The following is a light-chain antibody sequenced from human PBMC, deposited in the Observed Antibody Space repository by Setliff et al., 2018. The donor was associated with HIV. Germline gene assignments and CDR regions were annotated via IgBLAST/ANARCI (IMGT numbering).Light chain of an antibody. V-gene: IGLV2-23*02. CDR3: SAYAGVGTV. CDR1: SNDFGSYDY. J-gene: IGLJ1*01. CDR2: EVS. Sequence: QSALTQPASVSGSPGQSITISCTGTSNDFGSYDYVSWYQHQPGKVPKLMIYEVSNRPSGVSNRFSASKSGNMASLTISGLQAEDEADYYCSAYAGVGTVFGTGTKVTVL.